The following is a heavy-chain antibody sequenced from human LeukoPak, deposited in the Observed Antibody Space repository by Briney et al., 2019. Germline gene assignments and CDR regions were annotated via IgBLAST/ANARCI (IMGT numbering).Heavy chain of an antibody. CDR2: IYYSGST. J-gene: IGHJ3*02. D-gene: IGHD2-2*01. CDR1: GGSISSGDYY. V-gene: IGHV4-30-4*08. Sequence: SQTLSLTCTVSGGSISSGDYYWSWIRQPPGKGLEWIGYIYYSGSTYYNPSLKSRVTISVDTSKNQFSLKLSSVTAADTAMYYCASYCSSTSCSIAFDIWGQGTMVTVSS. CDR3: ASYCSSTSCSIAFDI.